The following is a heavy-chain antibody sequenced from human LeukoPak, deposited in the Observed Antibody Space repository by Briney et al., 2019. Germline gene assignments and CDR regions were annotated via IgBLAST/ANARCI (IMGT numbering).Heavy chain of an antibody. CDR3: ASWTDIVVVPAARDAFDI. CDR2: INPNSGGT. CDR1: GYTFTGYY. Sequence: ASVKVSCKASGYTFTGYYMHWVRQAPGQGLEWMGWINPNSGGTNYAQKFQGRVTMTRDTSISTAYMELSRLRSDDTAVYYCASWTDIVVVPAARDAFDIWGQGTMVTVSS. D-gene: IGHD2-2*01. V-gene: IGHV1-2*02. J-gene: IGHJ3*02.